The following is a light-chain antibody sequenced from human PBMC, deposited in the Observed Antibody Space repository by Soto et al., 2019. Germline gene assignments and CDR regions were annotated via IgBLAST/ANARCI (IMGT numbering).Light chain of an antibody. Sequence: EIVMTQSPATLSVSPGERATLSCRASQSLRSDLAWYQQKPGQAPRLLMYGASTRATGVPARFSGSGSGTEFTLTISSLQSEDFAVYYCQQYNDWWTFGQGTKVDI. V-gene: IGKV3-15*01. J-gene: IGKJ1*01. CDR1: QSLRSD. CDR3: QQYNDWWT. CDR2: GAS.